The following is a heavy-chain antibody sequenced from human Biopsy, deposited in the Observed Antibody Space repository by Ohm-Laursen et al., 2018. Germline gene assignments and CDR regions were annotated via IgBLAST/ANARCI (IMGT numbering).Heavy chain of an antibody. V-gene: IGHV4-59*01. CDR1: GGSISSDY. D-gene: IGHD1-26*01. J-gene: IGHJ4*02. CDR2: ISNRGST. CDR3: ARVGAGAPSIDYFDY. Sequence: GTLSLTCTVSGGSISSDYWSWIRQSPGKGLEWIGYISNRGSTNYNPSLRGRVTISVDRSKNQFSLELSSVTAADTAVYYCARVGAGAPSIDYFDYWGQGALVTVSS.